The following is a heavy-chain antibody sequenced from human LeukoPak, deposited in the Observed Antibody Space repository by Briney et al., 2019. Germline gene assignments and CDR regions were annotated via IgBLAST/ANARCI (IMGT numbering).Heavy chain of an antibody. Sequence: GGSLRLSWAASGFTFSSYAMSWVRQAPGKGLEWVSYISSSSSTIYYADSVKGRFTISRDNAKNSLYLQMNSLRAEDTAVYYCARRYYDFWSGHDAFDIWGQGTMVTVSS. V-gene: IGHV3-48*04. CDR1: GFTFSSYA. CDR3: ARRYYDFWSGHDAFDI. D-gene: IGHD3-3*01. CDR2: ISSSSSTI. J-gene: IGHJ3*02.